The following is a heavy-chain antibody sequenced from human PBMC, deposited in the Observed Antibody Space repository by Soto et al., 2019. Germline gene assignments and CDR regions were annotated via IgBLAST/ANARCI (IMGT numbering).Heavy chain of an antibody. J-gene: IGHJ5*02. CDR2: ISWNSGSI. Sequence: GGSLRLSCAASGFTFDDYAMHWVRQAPGKGLEWVSGISWNSGSIGYADSVKGRFTISRDNAKNSLYLQMNSLRAEDTALYYCAKQGYDFWSGYYTGNWFDPWGQGTLVTVSS. CDR3: AKQGYDFWSGYYTGNWFDP. CDR1: GFTFDDYA. V-gene: IGHV3-9*01. D-gene: IGHD3-3*01.